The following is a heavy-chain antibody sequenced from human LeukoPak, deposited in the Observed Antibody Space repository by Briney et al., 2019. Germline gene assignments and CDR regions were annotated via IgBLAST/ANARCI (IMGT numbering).Heavy chain of an antibody. CDR3: ARGSHSSGWDSDY. V-gene: IGHV3-33*01. J-gene: IGHJ4*02. CDR2: IWYDGSNK. D-gene: IGHD6-19*01. CDR1: GFTFSSYG. Sequence: GRSLRLSCAASGFTFSSYGMHWVRQAPGKGLEWVAVIWYDGSNKYYADSVKGRFTISRDNSKNTLYLQMNSLRAEDTAVYYCARGSHSSGWDSDYWGQGTLVTVSS.